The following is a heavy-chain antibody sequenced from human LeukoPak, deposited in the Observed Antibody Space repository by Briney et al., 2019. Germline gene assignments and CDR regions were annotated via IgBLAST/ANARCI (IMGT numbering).Heavy chain of an antibody. CDR1: GFTFSDYY. D-gene: IGHD3-16*02. CDR2: ISSSGSTI. J-gene: IGHJ4*02. Sequence: GGSLRLSCAATGFTFSDYYMSWIRQAPGKGLEWVSYISSSGSTIYYADSVKGRFTISRDNAKNSLYLQMNSLRAEDTAVYYCARDLIGGAYYFDYWGQGTLVTVSS. V-gene: IGHV3-11*01. CDR3: ARDLIGGAYYFDY.